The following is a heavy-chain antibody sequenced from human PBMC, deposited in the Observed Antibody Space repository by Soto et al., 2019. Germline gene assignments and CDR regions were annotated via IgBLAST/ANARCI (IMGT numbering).Heavy chain of an antibody. Sequence: EVQFVESGGGLVKPGGSLRLSCVASGFTFRTYTMNWVRQAPGKGLEWVSGIRGFSPYTFYAESVKGRFTISRDNAKNSLYLQMNSLGVEDTAVYYCARDRGYDAHDYYYNAMDVWAQGTTVTVSS. V-gene: IGHV3-21*01. CDR1: GFTFRTYT. CDR3: ARDRGYDAHDYYYNAMDV. D-gene: IGHD2-15*01. CDR2: IRGFSPYT. J-gene: IGHJ6*02.